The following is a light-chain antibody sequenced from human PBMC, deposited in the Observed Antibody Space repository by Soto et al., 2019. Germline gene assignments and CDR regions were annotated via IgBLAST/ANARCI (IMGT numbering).Light chain of an antibody. CDR1: QGIGSC. V-gene: IGKV1-9*01. Sequence: DIQLTQSPSFLSASVGDRVTITCRASQGIGSCLAWYQQKPGTAPKLLIYAASTLQSGVPSRFSGSGSGTEFTLTSSSLQPEDFATYYCQQLNTYLGAFGGGTKVEI. CDR3: QQLNTYLGA. J-gene: IGKJ4*01. CDR2: AAS.